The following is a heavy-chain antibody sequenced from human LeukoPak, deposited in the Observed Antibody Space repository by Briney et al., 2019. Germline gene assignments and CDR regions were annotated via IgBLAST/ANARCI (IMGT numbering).Heavy chain of an antibody. CDR1: GGSFSGYY. CDR3: TRGAGYYYHSSGYYY. CDR2: INHSGST. Sequence: SETLSLTCAVYGGSFSGYYWSWLRQPPGKGLEWIGEINHSGSTNYNPSLKSRVTISVDTSKNQFSLKLSSVTAALTAVYSRTRGAGYYYHSSGYYYWGQGTLVTVSS. D-gene: IGHD3-22*01. J-gene: IGHJ4*02. V-gene: IGHV4-34*01.